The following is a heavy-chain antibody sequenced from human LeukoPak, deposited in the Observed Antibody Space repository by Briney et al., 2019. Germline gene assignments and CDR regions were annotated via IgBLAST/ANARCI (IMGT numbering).Heavy chain of an antibody. CDR3: AKRSYGSGSHDY. CDR1: GGSISSYY. V-gene: IGHV4-59*01. D-gene: IGHD3-10*01. J-gene: IGHJ4*02. Sequence: SETLSLTCTVSGGSISSYYWSWIRQPPGKGLEWIGYIYYSGSTNYNPSLKSRVTIPVDTSKNQFSLKLSSVTAADTAVYYCAKRSYGSGSHDYWGQGTLVTVSS. CDR2: IYYSGST.